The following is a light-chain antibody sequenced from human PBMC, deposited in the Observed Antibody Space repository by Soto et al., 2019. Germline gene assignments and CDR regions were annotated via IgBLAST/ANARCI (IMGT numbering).Light chain of an antibody. V-gene: IGLV1-51*02. CDR3: GTWDSSLTVDV. CDR2: ENS. J-gene: IGLJ1*01. CDR1: SSNIGSYY. Sequence: QSVLTQPPSVSAAPGQKVTISCSGSSSNIGSYYVSWYQQLPGTAPRLLIYENSERPSGIPDRFSGSKSGTSATLTITGLQTGDEADYYCGTWDSSLTVDVFGPGTKVTVL.